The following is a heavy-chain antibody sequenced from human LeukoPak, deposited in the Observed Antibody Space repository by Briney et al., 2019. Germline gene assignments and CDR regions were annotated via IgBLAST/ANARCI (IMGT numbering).Heavy chain of an antibody. CDR1: GDSMTDFD. CDR3: ARHSPSGWYYFDS. Sequence: SETLSLTCSVSGDSMTDFDWSWIRQPAGKGLEWIGQVSTSGSATYNSSLKSRLTISLDKSNNQVSLKLISVTAADSAVYYCARHSPSGWYYFDSWGQGVMVIVSS. CDR2: VSTSGSA. J-gene: IGHJ4*02. D-gene: IGHD6-19*01. V-gene: IGHV4-4*07.